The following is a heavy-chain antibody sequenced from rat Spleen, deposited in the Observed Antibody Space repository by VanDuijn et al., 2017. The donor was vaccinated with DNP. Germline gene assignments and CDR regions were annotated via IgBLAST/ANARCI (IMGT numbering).Heavy chain of an antibody. CDR3: AARYSSSWFAY. CDR1: GFTFSNYW. Sequence: EVQLVESGGDLVQPGRSLKLSCVASGFTFSNYWMTCIRQVPGRGLEWVASITSSGGSIYYPDSVKGRFTISRDDAKNTLYLQMNSLRSEDTATYYCAARYSSSWFAYWGQGTLVTVSS. V-gene: IGHV5-31*01. D-gene: IGHD1-2*01. J-gene: IGHJ3*01. CDR2: ITSSGGSI.